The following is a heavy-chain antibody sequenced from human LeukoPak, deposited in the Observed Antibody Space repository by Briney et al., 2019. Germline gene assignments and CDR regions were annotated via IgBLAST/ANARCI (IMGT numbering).Heavy chain of an antibody. V-gene: IGHV3-53*01. Sequence: PGGSLRLSCAASGFTVSSNYMSWVRQAPGKGLEWVSVIYSGGSTYYADSVKGRFTISRDNSKNTLYLQMNSLRAEDTAVYYCARAMQYPHNWFDPWGQGTLVTVSS. D-gene: IGHD2-2*01. CDR3: ARAMQYPHNWFDP. J-gene: IGHJ5*02. CDR1: GFTVSSNY. CDR2: IYSGGST.